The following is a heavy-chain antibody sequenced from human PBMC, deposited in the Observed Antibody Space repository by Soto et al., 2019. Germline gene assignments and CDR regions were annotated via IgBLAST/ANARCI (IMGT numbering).Heavy chain of an antibody. Sequence: VASVKVSCKVSGYTLTELSMHWVRQAPGKGLEWMGGFDPEDGETIYAQKFQGRVTMTEDTSTDTAYMELSSLRSEDTAVYYCATVADIVVVPAAIGREYYYYYGMDVWGQGTTVTVS. J-gene: IGHJ6*02. CDR1: GYTLTELS. CDR3: ATVADIVVVPAAIGREYYYYYGMDV. CDR2: FDPEDGET. V-gene: IGHV1-24*01. D-gene: IGHD2-2*01.